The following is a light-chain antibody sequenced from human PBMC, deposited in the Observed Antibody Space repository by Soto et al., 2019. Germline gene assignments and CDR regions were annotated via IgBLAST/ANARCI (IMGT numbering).Light chain of an antibody. J-gene: IGKJ4*01. CDR1: QNIDIW. Sequence: DIQMTQSPSTLSASVGDRVTITCRASQNIDIWLSWYQQKPGKAPSLLIYDASNLKSGVPSRFSGSGSGTEFTLTIRSLQPDDSGSYCCQQHKSYPVTFGGGTKVEIK. CDR2: DAS. CDR3: QQHKSYPVT. V-gene: IGKV1-5*01.